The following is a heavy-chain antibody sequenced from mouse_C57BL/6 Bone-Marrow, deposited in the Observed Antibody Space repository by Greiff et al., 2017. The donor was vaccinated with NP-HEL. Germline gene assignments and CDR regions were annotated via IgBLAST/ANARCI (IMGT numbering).Heavy chain of an antibody. D-gene: IGHD2-5*01. V-gene: IGHV1-39*01. CDR1: GYSFTDYN. CDR3: ARSRLLYYSNYWYFDV. Sequence: EVQLQESGPELVKPGASVKISCKASGYSFTDYNMNWVKQSNGKSLEWIGVINPNYGTTSYNQKFKGKATLTVDQSSSTAYMQLNSLTSEDSAVYYCARSRLLYYSNYWYFDVWGTGTTVTVSS. J-gene: IGHJ1*03. CDR2: INPNYGTT.